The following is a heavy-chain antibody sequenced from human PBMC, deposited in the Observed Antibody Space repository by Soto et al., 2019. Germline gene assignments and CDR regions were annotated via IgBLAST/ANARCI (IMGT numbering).Heavy chain of an antibody. J-gene: IGHJ6*02. Sequence: GGSLRLSCAASGFTFSDYYMTWIRQAPGKGLEWVSYISSSSSLTNYADSVRGRFTISRDNAENSLYLQMNSLRDEDTAVYYCARSRAAAGLYYYYGMDVWGQGTTVTVSS. CDR1: GFTFSDYY. CDR3: ARSRAAAGLYYYYGMDV. CDR2: ISSSSSLT. D-gene: IGHD6-13*01. V-gene: IGHV3-11*06.